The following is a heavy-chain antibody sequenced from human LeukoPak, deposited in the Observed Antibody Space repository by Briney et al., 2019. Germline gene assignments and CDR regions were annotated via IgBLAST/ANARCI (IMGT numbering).Heavy chain of an antibody. CDR1: GGSFSGYY. D-gene: IGHD1-26*01. CDR3: ARVKYSGSPPTDNGPGNWFDP. V-gene: IGHV4-34*01. CDR2: INHSGST. J-gene: IGHJ5*02. Sequence: SETLSLTCAVYGGSFSGYYWSWIRQPPGKGLEWIGEINHSGSTNYNPSLKSRVTISVDTSKNQFSLKLSSVTAADTAVYYCARVKYSGSPPTDNGPGNWFDPRGQGTLVTVSS.